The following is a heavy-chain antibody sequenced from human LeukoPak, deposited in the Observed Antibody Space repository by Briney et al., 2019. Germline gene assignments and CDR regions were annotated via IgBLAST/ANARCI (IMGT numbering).Heavy chain of an antibody. Sequence: GGSLRLSCAASGFTFSSYAMSWVRQAPGKGLEWVSAISASGYSTYYAGSVKGRFTISRDNSRNTLYLQMNSLRAEDTALYYCAKGRGGYARGLDYWGQGSLVTVSS. J-gene: IGHJ4*02. CDR3: AKGRGGYARGLDY. CDR2: ISASGYST. D-gene: IGHD5-12*01. V-gene: IGHV3-23*01. CDR1: GFTFSSYA.